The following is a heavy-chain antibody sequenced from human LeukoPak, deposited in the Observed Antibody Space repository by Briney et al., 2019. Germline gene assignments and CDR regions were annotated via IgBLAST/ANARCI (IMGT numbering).Heavy chain of an antibody. Sequence: GGSLRLSCAASGFTFSSYGMHWVRQAPGKGLEWVAVISYDGSNKYYADSVKGRFTISRDNSKNTLYLQMNSLRAEDTAVYYCAKGSKRHPYYYYGMDVWGQGTTVTVSS. J-gene: IGHJ6*02. V-gene: IGHV3-30*18. CDR3: AKGSKRHPYYYYGMDV. CDR1: GFTFSSYG. CDR2: ISYDGSNK. D-gene: IGHD6-6*01.